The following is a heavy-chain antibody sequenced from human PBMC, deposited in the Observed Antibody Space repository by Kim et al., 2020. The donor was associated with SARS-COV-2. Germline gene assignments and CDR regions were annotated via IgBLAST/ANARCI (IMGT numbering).Heavy chain of an antibody. CDR1: GGSITSYY. V-gene: IGHV4-4*07. J-gene: IGHJ6*02. D-gene: IGHD3-9*01. Sequence: SETLSLTCTVSGGSITSYYWRWIRQPAGKGLEWIGRIYTSGSTNYNPSLKSRVTMSVDTSKNQFSLKLSSVTAADTAVYYCAREGVGYYGILIPLTSVYYGMDVWGQGTTVTVSS. CDR2: IYTSGST. CDR3: AREGVGYYGILIPLTSVYYGMDV.